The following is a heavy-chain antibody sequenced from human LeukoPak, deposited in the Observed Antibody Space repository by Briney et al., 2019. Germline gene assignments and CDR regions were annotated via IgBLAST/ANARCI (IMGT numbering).Heavy chain of an antibody. CDR2: INHSGST. CDR1: GGSFSGYY. Sequence: TASETLSLTCAVYGGSFSGYYWSWIRQPPGKGLEWIGEINHSGSTNYNPSLKSRVTISLDTSKNQFSLKLSSVTAADTAVYYCARGMAEYFQHWGQGTLVTVSS. V-gene: IGHV4-34*01. CDR3: ARGMAEYFQH. J-gene: IGHJ1*01.